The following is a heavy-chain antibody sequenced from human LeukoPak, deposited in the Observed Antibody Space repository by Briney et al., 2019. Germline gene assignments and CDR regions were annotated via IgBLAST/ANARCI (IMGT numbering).Heavy chain of an antibody. CDR3: AKITTN. Sequence: GGSLRLSCAASGFTFSSSSMSWVRQAPGKGLGWVSTISGSGGSSYYADSVKGRFTISRDDSKNTLYLQMHSLRAEDTAVYYCAKITTNWGQGTLVTVSS. D-gene: IGHD1-1*01. V-gene: IGHV3-23*01. CDR1: GFTFSSSS. J-gene: IGHJ4*02. CDR2: ISGSGGSS.